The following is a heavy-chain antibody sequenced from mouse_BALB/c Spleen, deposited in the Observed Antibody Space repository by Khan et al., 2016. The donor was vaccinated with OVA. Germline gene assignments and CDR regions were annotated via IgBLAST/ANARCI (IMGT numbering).Heavy chain of an antibody. J-gene: IGHJ3*01. CDR3: ASHLTGSFAY. CDR1: GFTFSSYS. V-gene: IGHV5-6*01. D-gene: IGHD4-1*01. CDR2: ISSDGDYT. Sequence: EVELVESGGDLVKPGGSLKLSCAASGFTFSSYSMSWVRQTPDKRLEWVATISSDGDYTYFTDSVKGRSTISRDNAKNTPNLQMSSLKSEDTAVYYCASHLTGSFAYGGQGTLVTVSA.